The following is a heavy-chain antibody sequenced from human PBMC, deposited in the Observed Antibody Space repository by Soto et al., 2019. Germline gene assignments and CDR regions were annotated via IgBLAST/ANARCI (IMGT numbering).Heavy chain of an antibody. D-gene: IGHD6-13*01. J-gene: IGHJ4*02. CDR1: GFTVSSNY. CDR2: IYSGGSK. V-gene: IGHV3-53*01. CDR3: SRNLAAAGTHFDY. Sequence: EVQLVESGGGLIQPGGSLRLSCAASGFTVSSNYMSWVRQAPGKGLEWVSVIYSGGSKYYADSVKGRFTISRDNSKNTLYLQMNSPRAEDKAVDYRSRNLAAAGTHFDYWGQGTLVTVS.